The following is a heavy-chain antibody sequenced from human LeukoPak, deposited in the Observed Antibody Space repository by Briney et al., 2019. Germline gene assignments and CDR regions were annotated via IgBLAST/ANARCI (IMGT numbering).Heavy chain of an antibody. Sequence: ASVKDSCKASGYTFTSYGISWVRQAPGQGLEWMGWINPNSGGTNYAQKFQGRVTMTRDTSISTAYMELSSLRSEDTAVYYCARDGNLLYYYDSSGYLGDAFDIWGQGTMVTVSS. CDR3: ARDGNLLYYYDSSGYLGDAFDI. CDR2: INPNSGGT. J-gene: IGHJ3*02. CDR1: GYTFTSYG. V-gene: IGHV1-2*02. D-gene: IGHD3-22*01.